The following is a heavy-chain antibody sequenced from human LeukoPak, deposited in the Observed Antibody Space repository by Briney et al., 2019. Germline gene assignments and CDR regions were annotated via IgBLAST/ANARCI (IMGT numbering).Heavy chain of an antibody. V-gene: IGHV1-69*05. D-gene: IGHD2-15*01. Sequence: ASVKVSCKASGGTFSSYAISWVRQAPGQGLEWMGGIIPIFGTANYAQKFQGRVTITTDDSTRTACMELSSLRSEDTAVYYCARGARGYCSGGSCYSVLDYWGQGTLVTVSS. CDR2: IIPIFGTA. J-gene: IGHJ4*02. CDR1: GGTFSSYA. CDR3: ARGARGYCSGGSCYSVLDY.